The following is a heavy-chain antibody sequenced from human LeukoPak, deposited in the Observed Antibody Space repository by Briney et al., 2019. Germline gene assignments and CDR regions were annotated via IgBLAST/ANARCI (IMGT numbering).Heavy chain of an antibody. J-gene: IGHJ3*02. CDR2: IYTSGST. V-gene: IGHV4-4*07. Sequence: SEALSLTCTVSGGSISSYYWSWIRQPAGKGLEWIGRIYTSGSTNYNPSLKSRVTMSVDTSKNQFSLKLSSVTAADTAVYYCARDRGYYYDSTEDAFDIWGQGTMVTVSS. D-gene: IGHD3-22*01. CDR3: ARDRGYYYDSTEDAFDI. CDR1: GGSISSYY.